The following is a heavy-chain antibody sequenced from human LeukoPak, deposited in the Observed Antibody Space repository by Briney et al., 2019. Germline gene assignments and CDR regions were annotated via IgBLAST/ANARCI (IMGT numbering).Heavy chain of an antibody. CDR1: GFTVSSNY. J-gene: IGHJ5*02. CDR2: IYSGGST. Sequence: GGSLRLSCAASGFTVSSNYMNWVRQAPGKGLEWVAVIYSGGSTYYADSVKGRFTISRDNSKNTLYLQMKSLRAEDTAVYYCARDPLGSDQLREGGDNWFDPWGQGTQVTVSS. CDR3: ARDPLGSDQLREGGDNWFDP. V-gene: IGHV3-66*01. D-gene: IGHD2-2*01.